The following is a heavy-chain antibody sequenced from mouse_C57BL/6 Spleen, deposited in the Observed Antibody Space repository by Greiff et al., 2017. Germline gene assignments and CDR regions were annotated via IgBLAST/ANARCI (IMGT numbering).Heavy chain of an antibody. J-gene: IGHJ4*01. CDR3: ARRTATSYAMDY. D-gene: IGHD1-2*01. CDR2: IYPGDGDT. CDR1: GYAFSSYW. Sequence: QVQLQQSGAELVKPGASVKISCKASGYAFSSYWMNWVKQRPGKGLEWIGQIYPGDGDTNYNGKFKGKDTLTADKSSSTAYMQLSSLTSEDSAVYFCARRTATSYAMDYWGQGTSVTVSS. V-gene: IGHV1-80*01.